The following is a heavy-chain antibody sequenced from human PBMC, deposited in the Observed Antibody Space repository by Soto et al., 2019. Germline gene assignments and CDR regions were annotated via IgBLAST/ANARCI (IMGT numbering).Heavy chain of an antibody. V-gene: IGHV3-9*01. CDR3: VKASESSGYLTYLDY. CDR2: LTWNGDII. D-gene: IGHD3-22*01. J-gene: IGHJ4*02. Sequence: EVQLVESGGALVQPGRSLRLSCVASGFTFDDYAIHWVRQIPGKGLEWVSGLTWNGDIIGYADSVKGRFTISRDNAKNSLYLEMNSLRVEDTALYYCVKASESSGYLTYLDYWGQGTLVTVSS. CDR1: GFTFDDYA.